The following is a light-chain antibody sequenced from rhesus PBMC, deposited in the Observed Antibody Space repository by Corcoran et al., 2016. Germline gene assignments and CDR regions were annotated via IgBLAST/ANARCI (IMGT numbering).Light chain of an antibody. J-gene: IGKJ4*01. CDR2: KAS. Sequence: DIQMTQSPSSLSASVGDTVTITCRASQGISSSLAWYQQKPGQAPKLLIYKASTLQSGVPSRFSGSGSGTDFTLTISSLQPEDFATYYCQQHNSYPLAFGGGTKVEIK. CDR1: QGISSS. V-gene: IGKV1-25*01. CDR3: QQHNSYPLA.